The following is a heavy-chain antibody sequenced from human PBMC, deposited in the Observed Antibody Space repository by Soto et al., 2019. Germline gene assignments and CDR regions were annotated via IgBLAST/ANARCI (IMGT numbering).Heavy chain of an antibody. CDR2: IYYTGST. CDR3: ARDYGDCFDF. V-gene: IGHV4-59*01. CDR1: GGSISSYY. J-gene: IGHJ4*02. D-gene: IGHD4-17*01. Sequence: ETLSLTCTVSGGSISSYYWSWIRQPPGKGLEWIGYIYYTGSTNYNPSLKSRVTISVDTSKNQFSLNLSSVTAADTAVYYCARDYGDCFDFWGQGTLVTVSS.